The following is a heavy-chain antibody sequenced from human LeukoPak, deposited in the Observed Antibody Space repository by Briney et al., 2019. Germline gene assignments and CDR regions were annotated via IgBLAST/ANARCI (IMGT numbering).Heavy chain of an antibody. CDR1: GFTFSDYA. CDR3: AKDGSSSWYGTYDC. Sequence: SGGSLRLSCTASGFTFSDYAMSWVRQAPGKGLEGIATIRGSGGSTFYADSVKGRFTISRDNSRNTLFLQMNSLRVEDTAIYYCAKDGSSSWYGTYDCWGQGTLVTVSS. V-gene: IGHV3-23*01. J-gene: IGHJ4*02. D-gene: IGHD6-13*01. CDR2: IRGSGGST.